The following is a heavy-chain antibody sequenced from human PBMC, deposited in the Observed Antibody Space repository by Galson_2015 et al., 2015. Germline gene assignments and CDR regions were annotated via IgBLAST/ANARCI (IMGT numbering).Heavy chain of an antibody. J-gene: IGHJ5*02. D-gene: IGHD1-26*01. Sequence: SVKVSCKASGGTFSSYTISWVRQAPGQGLEWMGGIIPISGTANHAQKFQGRVTFIADESSTTAYMEVSSLTSEDTAVHYCARGGSVGVTTRWFDPWGQGTLARVSS. CDR1: GGTFSSYT. CDR2: IIPISGTA. CDR3: ARGGSVGVTTRWFDP. V-gene: IGHV1-69*13.